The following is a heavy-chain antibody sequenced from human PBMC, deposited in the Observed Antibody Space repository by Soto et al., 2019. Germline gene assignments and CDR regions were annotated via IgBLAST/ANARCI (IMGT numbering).Heavy chain of an antibody. CDR3: ARVYLLQYSYGHGAFDY. D-gene: IGHD5-18*01. V-gene: IGHV3-30-3*01. CDR2: ISYDGSNK. Sequence: ESGGGVVQPGRSLRLSCAASGFTFSSYAMHWVRQAPGKGLEWVAVISYDGSNKYYADSVKGRFTISRDNSKNTLYLQMNSLRAEDTAVYYCARVYLLQYSYGHGAFDYWGQGTLVTVSS. CDR1: GFTFSSYA. J-gene: IGHJ4*02.